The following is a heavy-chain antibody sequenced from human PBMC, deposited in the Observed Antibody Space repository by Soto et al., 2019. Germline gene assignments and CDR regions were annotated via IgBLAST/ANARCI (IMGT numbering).Heavy chain of an antibody. Sequence: GGSVRLSCTASGFTFSGDGMTGVRKAKGKGVDGVANIKEDGSEKYNVDSVKGRFTISSDNSKISLYLQMNILSSEDTAVYYCMRNWCAYWGQGTRVTVSS. CDR1: GFTFSGDG. CDR2: IKEDGSEK. D-gene: IGHD2-15*01. V-gene: IGHV3-7*01. J-gene: IGHJ4*02. CDR3: MRNWCAY.